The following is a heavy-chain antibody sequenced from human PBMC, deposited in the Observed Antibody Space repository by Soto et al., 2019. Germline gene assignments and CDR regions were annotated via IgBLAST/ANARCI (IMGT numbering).Heavy chain of an antibody. CDR3: AKDLEFTIFGVVMTPDYYYYGMDV. D-gene: IGHD3-3*01. V-gene: IGHV3-30*18. CDR2: ISYDGSNK. Sequence: PGGSLRLSCAASGFTFSSYGMHWVRQAPGKGLEWVAVISYDGSNKYYADSVKGRFTISRDNSKNTLYLQMNSLRAEDTAVYYCAKDLEFTIFGVVMTPDYYYYGMDVWGQGTTVTGS. CDR1: GFTFSSYG. J-gene: IGHJ6*02.